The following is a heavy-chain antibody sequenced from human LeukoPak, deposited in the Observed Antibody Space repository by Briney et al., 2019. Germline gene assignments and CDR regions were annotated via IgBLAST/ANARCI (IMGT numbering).Heavy chain of an antibody. J-gene: IGHJ3*02. Sequence: ASVKVSCKASGYTFTSYYMHWVRQAPGQGLEWMGWINPNSGDTNYAQKFQGRVTMTRDTSISTAYMELSRLRSDDTAVYYCARGSYYDFWSGKIHPDAFDIWGQGTMVTVSS. V-gene: IGHV1-2*02. D-gene: IGHD3-3*01. CDR2: INPNSGDT. CDR1: GYTFTSYY. CDR3: ARGSYYDFWSGKIHPDAFDI.